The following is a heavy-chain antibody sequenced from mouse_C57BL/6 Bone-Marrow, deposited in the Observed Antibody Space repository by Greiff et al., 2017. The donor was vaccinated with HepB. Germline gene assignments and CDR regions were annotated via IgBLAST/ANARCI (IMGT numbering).Heavy chain of an antibody. CDR3: ALYYYAMDY. CDR2: INPYNGGT. V-gene: IGHV1-19*01. J-gene: IGHJ4*01. CDR1: GYTFTDYY. Sequence: VQLKESGPVLVKPGASVKMSCKASGYTFTDYYMNWVKQSHGKSLEWIGVINPYNGGTSYNQKFKGKATLTVDKSSSTAYMELNSLTSEDSAVYYCALYYYAMDYWGQGTSVTVSS.